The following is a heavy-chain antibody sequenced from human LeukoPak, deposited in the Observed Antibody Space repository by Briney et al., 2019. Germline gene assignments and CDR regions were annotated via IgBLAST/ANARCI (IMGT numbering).Heavy chain of an antibody. CDR2: INYSGST. Sequence: SEALSLTCTVSGVSISSYYWTWIRQPPGKGLEWIGNINYSGSTKYNPSLKSRVTISVDTSKNQFSLKLSSVTAADTAVYYCASKSYYYDSSGARSAFDIWGQGTMVTVSS. CDR3: ASKSYYYDSSGARSAFDI. D-gene: IGHD3-22*01. J-gene: IGHJ3*02. CDR1: GVSISSYY. V-gene: IGHV4-59*12.